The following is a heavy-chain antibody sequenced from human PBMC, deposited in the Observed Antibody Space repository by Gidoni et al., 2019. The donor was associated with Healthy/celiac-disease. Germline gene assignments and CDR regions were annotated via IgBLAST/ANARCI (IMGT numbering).Heavy chain of an antibody. Sequence: QVQLVESGGGVVQPVRSLSLSCAASGFTFSSYGMHWVRQDPGKGLEWVAVIWYDGSNKYYADSVKGRFTISRDNSKNTLYLQMNSLRAEDTAVYYCARDMYYYDSSGYYYVYWGQGTLVTVSS. CDR2: IWYDGSNK. J-gene: IGHJ4*02. D-gene: IGHD3-22*01. CDR1: GFTFSSYG. V-gene: IGHV3-33*01. CDR3: ARDMYYYDSSGYYYVY.